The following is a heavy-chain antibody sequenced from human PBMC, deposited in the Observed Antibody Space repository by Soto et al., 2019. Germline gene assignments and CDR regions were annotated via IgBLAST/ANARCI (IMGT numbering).Heavy chain of an antibody. V-gene: IGHV1-3*01. Sequence: ASEKVSCKASGGNFTSYAMHWVRQAPGQRLEWMGWINAGNGNTKYSQKFQGRVTITRDTSASTAYMELSSLRSEDTAAYYCARDRVAVAGTNFYYYYYGMDVWGQGTTVTVSS. D-gene: IGHD6-19*01. CDR1: GGNFTSYA. J-gene: IGHJ6*02. CDR2: INAGNGNT. CDR3: ARDRVAVAGTNFYYYYYGMDV.